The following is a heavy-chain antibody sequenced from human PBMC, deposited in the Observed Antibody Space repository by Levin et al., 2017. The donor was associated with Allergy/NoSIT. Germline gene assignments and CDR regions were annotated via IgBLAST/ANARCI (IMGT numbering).Heavy chain of an antibody. CDR1: GASISRFY. Sequence: PSETLSLTCTVSGASISRFYWSWIRQPPGKGLEWIGYVYHGGNTEYNPSLKSRAIISVDRPKNQFSLNLDPVSATDTAVYHGATGNTVNLFPFAFWGQGALVTVSS. J-gene: IGHJ4*02. CDR3: ATGNTVNLFPFAF. D-gene: IGHD4-17*01. CDR2: VYHGGNT. V-gene: IGHV4-59*01.